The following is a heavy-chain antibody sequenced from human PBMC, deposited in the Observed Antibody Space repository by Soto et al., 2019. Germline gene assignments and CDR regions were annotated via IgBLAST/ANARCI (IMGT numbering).Heavy chain of an antibody. CDR2: INPSGGST. Sequence: ASVKVSFKASGYTFTSYYMHWVRQAPGQGLEWMGIINPSGGSTSYAQKFQGRVTMTRDTSTSTVYMELSSLRSEDTAVYYCATSEGNGSYYSXLDYWGQGTLVTVSS. V-gene: IGHV1-46*01. CDR3: ATSEGNGSYYSXLDY. J-gene: IGHJ4*02. CDR1: GYTFTSYY. D-gene: IGHD1-26*01.